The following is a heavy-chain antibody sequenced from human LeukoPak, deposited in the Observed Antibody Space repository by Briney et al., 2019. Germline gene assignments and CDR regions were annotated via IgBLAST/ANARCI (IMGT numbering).Heavy chain of an antibody. CDR3: AKFRLVVVVVPADFDY. Sequence: GGSLRLSCAASGFTFSSYAMSWVRQAPGKGLEWVSAISGSGGSTYYADSVKGRFTISRDNSKNTLYLQMNSLRAEDTAVYYCAKFRLVVVVVPADFDYWGQGTLVTVSS. CDR2: ISGSGGST. D-gene: IGHD2-2*01. CDR1: GFTFSSYA. J-gene: IGHJ4*02. V-gene: IGHV3-23*01.